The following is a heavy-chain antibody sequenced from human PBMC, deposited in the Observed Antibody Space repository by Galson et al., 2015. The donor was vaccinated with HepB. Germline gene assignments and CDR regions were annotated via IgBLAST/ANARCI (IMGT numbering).Heavy chain of an antibody. V-gene: IGHV5-10-1*01. CDR3: ASLGGEVDDYGDYVQDAFDI. J-gene: IGHJ3*02. D-gene: IGHD4-17*01. CDR2: IDPSDSYT. Sequence: QSGAEVKKPGESLRISCKGSGYSFTSYWISWVRQMPGKGLEWMGRIDPSDSYTNYSPSFQGHVTISADKSISTAYLQWSSLKASDTAMYYCASLGGEVDDYGDYVQDAFDIWGQGTMVTVSS. CDR1: GYSFTSYW.